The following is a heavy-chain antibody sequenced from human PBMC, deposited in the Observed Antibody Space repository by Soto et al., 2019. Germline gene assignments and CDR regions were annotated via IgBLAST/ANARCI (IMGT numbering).Heavy chain of an antibody. CDR2: IIPIFGTA. Sequence: QVQLVQSGAEVKKPGSSVKVSCKASGGTFSSYAISWVRQAPGQGLEWMGGIIPIFGTANYAQKFQGRVTIXAXEXXSPAYMELSSLRCEDTAVYYCARGVVVAATGWFDPWGQGTLVTVSS. CDR1: GGTFSSYA. CDR3: ARGVVVAATGWFDP. D-gene: IGHD2-15*01. J-gene: IGHJ5*02. V-gene: IGHV1-69*12.